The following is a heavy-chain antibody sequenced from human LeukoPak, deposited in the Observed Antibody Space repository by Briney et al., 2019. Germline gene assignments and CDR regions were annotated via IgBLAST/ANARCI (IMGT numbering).Heavy chain of an antibody. CDR1: GYTFTGYY. CDR2: INPNSGGT. Sequence: ASVKVSCKASGYTFTGYYMHWVRQAPGQGLEWMGWINPNSGGTNYAQKFQGRVTMTRDTSISTAYMELSRLRSDDTAVYYCARDRGSGSYYNGENWFDPWGQGTLVTVSS. J-gene: IGHJ5*02. D-gene: IGHD3-10*01. V-gene: IGHV1-2*02. CDR3: ARDRGSGSYYNGENWFDP.